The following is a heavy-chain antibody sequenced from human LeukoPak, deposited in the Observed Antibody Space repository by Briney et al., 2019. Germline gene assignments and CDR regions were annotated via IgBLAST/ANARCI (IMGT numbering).Heavy chain of an antibody. CDR2: IYHSGST. CDR3: ARAGTDPLGFDY. CDR1: GGSISSYY. V-gene: IGHV4-59*13. Sequence: PSETLSLTCTVSGGSISSYYWSWIRQPPGKGLEWIGYIYHSGSTNYSPSLKSRVTISVDTSKNQFSLKLSSVTAADTAVYYCARAGTDPLGFDYWGQGTLVTVSS. J-gene: IGHJ4*02. D-gene: IGHD3-10*01.